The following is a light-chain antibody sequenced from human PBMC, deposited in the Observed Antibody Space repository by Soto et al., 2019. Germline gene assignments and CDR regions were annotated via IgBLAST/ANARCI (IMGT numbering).Light chain of an antibody. CDR1: QSISPY. V-gene: IGKV1-5*03. Sequence: GDRFTITCRASQSISPYLAWYQQKPGKAPKLLIYMASSLQSGVPSRFSGSGSGTEFTLTISSLQPDDFATYYCQQSNSYPWTFGQGTQVDIK. CDR3: QQSNSYPWT. J-gene: IGKJ1*01. CDR2: MAS.